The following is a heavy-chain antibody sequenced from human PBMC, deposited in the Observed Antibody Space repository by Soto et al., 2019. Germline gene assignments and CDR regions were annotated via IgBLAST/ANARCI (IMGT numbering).Heavy chain of an antibody. J-gene: IGHJ3*02. D-gene: IGHD2-2*01. CDR2: ISHSGTYI. CDR1: GFTFGDYI. Sequence: AQLVESGGSLVKPGDSLRLSCAASGFTFGDYIMNWVRQAPGRGLEWVASISHSGTYIFYADSVKGRFTISRDNAKDSLFLQMNSLRVEDTAIYYCASPRDYCVSNANCFIAFDIWGQGTGVTVSS. CDR3: ASPRDYCVSNANCFIAFDI. V-gene: IGHV3-21*01.